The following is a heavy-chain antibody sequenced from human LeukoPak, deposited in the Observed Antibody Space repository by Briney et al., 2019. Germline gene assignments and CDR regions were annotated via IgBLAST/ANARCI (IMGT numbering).Heavy chain of an antibody. Sequence: GGSLRLSCAASEFTFSSYAMSWVRQTPGKGLEWVSAISGSGGSTYYADSVKGRFTISRDNSKNTLFLQMNGLRAEDTAPYYCAKSVAIYFYYGLDVWGQGTTVTVSS. D-gene: IGHD3-3*01. CDR3: AKSVAIYFYYGLDV. J-gene: IGHJ6*02. V-gene: IGHV3-23*01. CDR2: ISGSGGST. CDR1: EFTFSSYA.